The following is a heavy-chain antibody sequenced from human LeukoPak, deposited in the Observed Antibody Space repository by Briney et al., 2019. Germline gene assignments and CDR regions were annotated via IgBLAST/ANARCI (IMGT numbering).Heavy chain of an antibody. CDR3: ARPTLFIVGGVDAFDI. D-gene: IGHD1-26*01. CDR2: IWYDGSNK. CDR1: GSTFSSYG. Sequence: GGSLRLSCAASGSTFSSYGMHWVRQAPGKGLEWVAVIWYDGSNKYYADSVKGRFTISRDNSKNTLYLQMNSLRAEDTAVYYRARPTLFIVGGVDAFDIWGQGTMVTVSS. V-gene: IGHV3-33*01. J-gene: IGHJ3*02.